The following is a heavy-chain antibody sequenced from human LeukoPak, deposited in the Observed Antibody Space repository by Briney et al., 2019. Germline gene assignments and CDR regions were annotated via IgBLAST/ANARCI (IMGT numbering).Heavy chain of an antibody. CDR3: ARGPLEDYDSSGYYSALDY. Sequence: QSGGSLRLSCAASGFTFSSYEMNWVRQAAGKGLEWVSYISSSGSTIYYADSVKGRFTISRDNAKNSLYLQMNSLRAEDTAVYYCARGPLEDYDSSGYYSALDYWGQGTLVTVSS. CDR1: GFTFSSYE. V-gene: IGHV3-48*03. D-gene: IGHD3-22*01. J-gene: IGHJ4*02. CDR2: ISSSGSTI.